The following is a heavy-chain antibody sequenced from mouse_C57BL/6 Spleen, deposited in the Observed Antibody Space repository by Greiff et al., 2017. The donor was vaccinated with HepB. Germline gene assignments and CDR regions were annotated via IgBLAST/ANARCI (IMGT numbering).Heavy chain of an antibody. CDR2: INPSNGGT. V-gene: IGHV1-53*01. J-gene: IGHJ2*01. CDR1: GYTFTSYW. Sequence: QVQLQQPGTELVKPGASVKLSCKASGYTFTSYWMHWVKQRPGQGLEWIGNINPSNGGTNYNEKFKSKATMTVDKSSSTAYMQLSSLTSDDSAVYYCGRNRGNYVFFDYWGQGTTLTVSS. D-gene: IGHD2-1*01. CDR3: GRNRGNYVFFDY.